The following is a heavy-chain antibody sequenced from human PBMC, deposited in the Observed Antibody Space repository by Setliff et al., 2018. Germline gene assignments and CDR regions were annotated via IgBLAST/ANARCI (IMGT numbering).Heavy chain of an antibody. V-gene: IGHV3-23*01. CDR2: ISDSGGTT. J-gene: IGHJ4*02. D-gene: IGHD3-10*02. Sequence: AGSLRLSCAVSGFTFSNYAMNWVRQAPGKGLEWVSVISDSGGTTYYPDSVKGRFTISRDNSKNTLYLQMNSLRAEDTAVYYCAKRRTGVRYFDYCGQGTLVTVSS. CDR3: AKRRTGVRYFDY. CDR1: GFTFSNYA.